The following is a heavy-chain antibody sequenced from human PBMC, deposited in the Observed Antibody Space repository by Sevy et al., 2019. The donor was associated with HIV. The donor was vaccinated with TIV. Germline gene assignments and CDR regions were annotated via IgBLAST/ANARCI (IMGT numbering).Heavy chain of an antibody. J-gene: IGHJ5*02. CDR2: ISSSGSTI. CDR1: GFTFSDYY. CDR3: ARDPTYYDFWSGYYTGWFDP. Sequence: GGSLRLSCAASGFTFSDYYMSWVRQAPGKGLEWVSYISSSGSTIYYADSVKGRFTISRDKAKNSLYLQMNSLRAEETAVYYCARDPTYYDFWSGYYTGWFDPWGQGTLVTVSS. V-gene: IGHV3-11*01. D-gene: IGHD3-3*01.